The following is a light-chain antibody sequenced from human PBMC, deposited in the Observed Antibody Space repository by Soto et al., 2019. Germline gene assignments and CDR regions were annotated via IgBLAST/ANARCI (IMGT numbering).Light chain of an antibody. Sequence: EIVLTQSPGTLSLSPGERATLSCRASQTVSSNYLAWYQQKPGQAPRFLIYAASTRATGIPDRFSGSGSGTDFTLSISRLEPEDFAVYYCQLYGTSPKPFGQGTKVDIK. CDR1: QTVSSNY. V-gene: IGKV3-20*01. CDR2: AAS. J-gene: IGKJ1*01. CDR3: QLYGTSPKP.